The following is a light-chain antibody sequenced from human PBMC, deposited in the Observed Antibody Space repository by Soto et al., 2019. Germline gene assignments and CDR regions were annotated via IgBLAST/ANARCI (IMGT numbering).Light chain of an antibody. CDR1: QSVNSN. Sequence: EIVLTQSPATLSVSPGDRATLSCRASQSVNSNLAWYHLKPGQAPRLLIYGASIRAAGIPARFTGSESGTEFTLSISSLQSEDFAVYYCQQYNSYSPTFGQGTRVEIK. CDR2: GAS. V-gene: IGKV3-15*01. CDR3: QQYNSYSPT. J-gene: IGKJ1*01.